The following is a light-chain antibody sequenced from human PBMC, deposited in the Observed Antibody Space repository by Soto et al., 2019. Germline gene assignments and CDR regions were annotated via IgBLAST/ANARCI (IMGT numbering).Light chain of an antibody. CDR3: PQLFNYPPA. Sequence: IQLTQSPSSLSASMGDRVTITCRANQGIIHYLAWYQQKPGKAPKVLIYGASTLQGGVTSRFSGSVAVTDFTLTVSSLQPEALATYYCPQLFNYPPAVGPGTKVGI. CDR1: QGIIHY. J-gene: IGKJ3*01. V-gene: IGKV1-9*01. CDR2: GAS.